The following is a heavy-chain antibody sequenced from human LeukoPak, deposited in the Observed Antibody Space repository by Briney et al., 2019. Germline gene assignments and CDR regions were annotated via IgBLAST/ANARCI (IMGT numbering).Heavy chain of an antibody. D-gene: IGHD2-15*01. J-gene: IGHJ5*02. V-gene: IGHV3-7*03. CDR3: AGAVVVSPAGPYSWFDP. CDR2: ISPGGEGG. CDR1: FSNXW. Sequence: FSNXWMSWVRQAXGRGLEWVANISPGGEGGRYVDSVKGRFSISRDNGKNSLYLQMTALRVEDTAIYYCAGAVVVSPAGPYSWFDPWGQGTLVTVSS.